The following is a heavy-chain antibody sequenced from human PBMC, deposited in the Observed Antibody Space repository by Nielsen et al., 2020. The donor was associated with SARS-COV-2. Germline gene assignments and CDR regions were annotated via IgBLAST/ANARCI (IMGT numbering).Heavy chain of an antibody. D-gene: IGHD2/OR15-2a*01. J-gene: IGHJ4*02. CDR1: GFTFSNSD. V-gene: IGHV3-19*01. Sequence: GESLKISCAASGFTFSNSDMNWVRQAPGKGLEWVSGVSWNGSRTHYADSVKGRFIISRDNSRNFLYQQMNSLRAEDTAVYYCAKDRAEIADYYFDYWGQGTLVPSPQ. CDR2: VSWNGSRT. CDR3: AKDRAEIADYYFDY.